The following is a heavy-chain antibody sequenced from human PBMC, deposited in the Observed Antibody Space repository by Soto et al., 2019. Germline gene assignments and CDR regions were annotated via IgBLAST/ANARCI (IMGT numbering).Heavy chain of an antibody. J-gene: IGHJ2*01. CDR1: GFTFSSYA. Sequence: EVQLLESGGGLVQPGGSLRLSCAASGFTFSSYAMSWVRQAPGKGLEWVSAISGSGGSTYYADSVKGRFTISRDTSKNTLYLQMNSLRAEDTAVYYCAKPFALRDWYFDLWGRGTLVTVSS. V-gene: IGHV3-23*01. D-gene: IGHD4-17*01. CDR3: AKPFALRDWYFDL. CDR2: ISGSGGST.